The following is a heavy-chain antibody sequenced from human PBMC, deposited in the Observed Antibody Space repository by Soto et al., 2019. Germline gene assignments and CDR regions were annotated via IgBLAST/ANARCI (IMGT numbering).Heavy chain of an antibody. D-gene: IGHD4-17*01. V-gene: IGHV4-39*01. J-gene: IGHJ5*02. Sequence: SQPISYPRPVSEDSISSCSSYRGRISQPPGKGLEWIGSIYYSGSTYYNPSLKSRVTISVDTSKNQFSLKLSSVTAADTAVYYCARGIKYGDYSRWFDPWGPGTLVTVSS. CDR2: IYYSGST. CDR1: EDSISSCSSY. CDR3: ARGIKYGDYSRWFDP.